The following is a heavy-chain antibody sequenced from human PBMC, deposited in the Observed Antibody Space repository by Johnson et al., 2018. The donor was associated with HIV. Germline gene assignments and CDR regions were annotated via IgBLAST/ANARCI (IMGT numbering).Heavy chain of an antibody. Sequence: MLLVESGGGLVQPGGSLRLSCAASGFTVSSYAMSWVRLNPGKGLEWVATIKQDGREIFYVDSVKGRFTISRDNAQNSLHLQMNSLRAEDTAVDYCASAQGWGYYDTSGYSPFGAFDSWGQGTLCTVSS. CDR3: ASAQGWGYYDTSGYSPFGAFDS. J-gene: IGHJ3*02. CDR1: GFTVSSYA. CDR2: IKQDGREI. V-gene: IGHV3-7*03. D-gene: IGHD3-22*01.